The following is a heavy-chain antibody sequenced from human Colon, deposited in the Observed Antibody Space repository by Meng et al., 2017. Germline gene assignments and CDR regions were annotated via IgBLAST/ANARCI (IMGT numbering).Heavy chain of an antibody. Sequence: QVQMQGSGPGLVKPSETLSLTCSVSGAAIRGGGYYWSWSRQVPGKGLDLIGYSYDSENTYYKPSLQSRAIISVDTSKNEFSLRLSSVSAADTAVYYCARRYGSGTYPFDFWGQGILVTVSS. CDR2: SYDSENT. V-gene: IGHV4-31*03. D-gene: IGHD3-10*01. CDR1: GAAIRGGGYY. CDR3: ARRYGSGTYPFDF. J-gene: IGHJ4*02.